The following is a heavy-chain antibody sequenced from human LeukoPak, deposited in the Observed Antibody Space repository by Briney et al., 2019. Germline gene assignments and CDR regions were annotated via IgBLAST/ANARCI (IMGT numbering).Heavy chain of an antibody. J-gene: IGHJ4*02. CDR1: GFTFSSYG. D-gene: IGHD6-6*01. Sequence: PGGSLRLSCAASGFTFSSYGMHWVRQAPGKGPEWVSAISAGGGATYYADSVKGRFTISRDNSKNTLYLQMNSLRAEDTAIYYCAKDGSSSPYYFDYWGRGTLVTVSS. CDR2: ISAGGGAT. V-gene: IGHV3-23*01. CDR3: AKDGSSSPYYFDY.